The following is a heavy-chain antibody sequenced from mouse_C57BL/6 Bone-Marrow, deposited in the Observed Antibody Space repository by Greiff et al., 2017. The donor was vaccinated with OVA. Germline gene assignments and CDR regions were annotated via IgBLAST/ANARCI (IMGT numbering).Heavy chain of an antibody. CDR3: AREVLWLRRRAMDY. Sequence: QVQLQQSGAELAKPGASVKLSCKASGYTFTSYWMHWVKQRPGQGLEWIGYINPSSGYTKYNQKFKDKATLTADKSYSTAYMQLSSLTYEDSAVYYCAREVLWLRRRAMDYWGQGTSVTVSS. CDR2: INPSSGYT. J-gene: IGHJ4*01. V-gene: IGHV1-7*01. D-gene: IGHD2-2*01. CDR1: GYTFTSYW.